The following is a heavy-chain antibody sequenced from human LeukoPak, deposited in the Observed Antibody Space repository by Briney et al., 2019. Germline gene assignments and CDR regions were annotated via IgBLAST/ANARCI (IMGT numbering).Heavy chain of an antibody. CDR1: GFTFSSYG. J-gene: IGHJ6*02. D-gene: IGHD6-19*01. Sequence: GGSLRLSCAASGFTFSSYGMHWVRQAPGKGLEWVAVISYDGSNKYYADSVKGRFTISRDNSKNTLYLQMNSLRAEDTAVYYCASTQLAGYSSGWYEAYYYYGMDVWGQGTTVTVSS. CDR3: ASTQLAGYSSGWYEAYYYYGMDV. V-gene: IGHV3-30*03. CDR2: ISYDGSNK.